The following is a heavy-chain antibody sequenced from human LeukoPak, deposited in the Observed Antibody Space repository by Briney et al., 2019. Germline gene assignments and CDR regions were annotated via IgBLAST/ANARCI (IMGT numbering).Heavy chain of an antibody. Sequence: GASVKVSCQASGGTLSSYAISWVRQAPGQGLEWMGGILPIFGTANYAQKFQGRVTITTDESTSTAYMELRSPRSEDTAVYYCASHIYRGGDCYALLDYWGQGSLVTVSS. CDR3: ASHIYRGGDCYALLDY. CDR1: GGTLSSYA. J-gene: IGHJ4*02. CDR2: ILPIFGTA. V-gene: IGHV1-69*05. D-gene: IGHD2-21*02.